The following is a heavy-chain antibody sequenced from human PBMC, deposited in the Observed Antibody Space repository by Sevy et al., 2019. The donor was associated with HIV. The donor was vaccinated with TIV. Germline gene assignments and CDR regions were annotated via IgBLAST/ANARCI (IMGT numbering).Heavy chain of an antibody. CDR3: AHRDSSSSEGDFDY. V-gene: IGHV2-5*02. CDR2: IYCDDDK. CDR1: GFSLSTSGVG. D-gene: IGHD6-6*01. Sequence: SGPTLVNPTQTLTLTCTFSGFSLSTSGVGVGWIRQPPGKALEWLALIYCDDDKRYSPSLKSRLTITKDTSKNRVVLTMTKMDPVDTATYYCAHRDSSSSEGDFDYWGQGTLVTVSS. J-gene: IGHJ4*02.